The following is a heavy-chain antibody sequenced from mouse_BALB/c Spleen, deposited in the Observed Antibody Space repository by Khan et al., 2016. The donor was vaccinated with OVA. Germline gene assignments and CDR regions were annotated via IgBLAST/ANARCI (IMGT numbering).Heavy chain of an antibody. CDR2: ISTYSGNT. Sequence: QVQLQQPGPELVRPGVSVKISCKGSGYTFTDYALHWVKQSHAESLEWIGLISTYSGNTNYKQKFRGKATMTVDKSSSTAYMELARLTSEDSAIYSCTRPAYDGYYDYWGQGTTLTVSS. D-gene: IGHD2-3*01. CDR3: TRPAYDGYYDY. V-gene: IGHV1S137*01. J-gene: IGHJ2*01. CDR1: GYTFTDYA.